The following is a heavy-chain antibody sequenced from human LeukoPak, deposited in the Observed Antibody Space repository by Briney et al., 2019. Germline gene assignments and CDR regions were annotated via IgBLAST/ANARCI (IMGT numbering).Heavy chain of an antibody. J-gene: IGHJ4*02. D-gene: IGHD3-9*01. CDR2: IKQDGGEK. Sequence: PGGSLRLSCAASGFTFSSYWMRWVRQAPGKGLEWVANIKQDGGEKYYVDSVKGRFTISRDNAKNSLYLQMNSLRAEDTAVYYCARGLHDILTGYSHDYWGQGTLVTVSS. CDR3: ARGLHDILTGYSHDY. CDR1: GFTFSSYW. V-gene: IGHV3-7*01.